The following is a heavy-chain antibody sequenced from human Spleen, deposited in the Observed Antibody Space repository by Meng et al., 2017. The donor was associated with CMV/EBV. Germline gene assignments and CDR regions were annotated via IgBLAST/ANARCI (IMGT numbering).Heavy chain of an antibody. CDR2: IIPIYGTT. V-gene: IGHV1-69*05. J-gene: IGHJ4*02. CDR3: ARSCNGNTCPFDF. Sequence: ASEGTFRTYAVTWVRQAPGQGLEWMGRIIPIYGTTNYAQKFQGRVTITTDESTGTAYMELSSLRSEDAAFYYCARSCNGNTCPFDFWGQGTLVTVSS. CDR1: EGTFRTYA. D-gene: IGHD2/OR15-2a*01.